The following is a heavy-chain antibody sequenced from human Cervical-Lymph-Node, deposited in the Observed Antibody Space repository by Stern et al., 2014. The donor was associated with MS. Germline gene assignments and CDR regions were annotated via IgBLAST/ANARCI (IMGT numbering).Heavy chain of an antibody. CDR3: ARDPSTTASDWFFDL. V-gene: IGHV4-59*02. D-gene: IGHD2-21*02. Sequence: VQLVEPGPGLVKPSETLSLTCTVSGGAVSDYYWTWIRQRPGKGLERIGYISDTGTTNYNPSLHSRVTITLDTSQNQVSLRLRSVTAADTAVYYCARDPSTTASDWFFDLWGRGSLVTVSS. CDR2: ISDTGTT. CDR1: GGAVSDYY. J-gene: IGHJ2*01.